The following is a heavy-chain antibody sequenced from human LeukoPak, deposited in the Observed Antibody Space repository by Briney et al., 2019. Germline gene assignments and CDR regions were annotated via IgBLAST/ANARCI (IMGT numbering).Heavy chain of an antibody. V-gene: IGHV3-23*01. CDR2: ISGSGDST. Sequence: QSGGSLRLSCAASGFTFSSYSMNWVRQAPGKGLEWVSAISGSGDSTFYADSVKGRFTISRDNSKNTLYLQMNSLRAEDTALYHCAYYMDVWGKGTTVTISS. J-gene: IGHJ6*03. CDR1: GFTFSSYS. CDR3: AYYMDV.